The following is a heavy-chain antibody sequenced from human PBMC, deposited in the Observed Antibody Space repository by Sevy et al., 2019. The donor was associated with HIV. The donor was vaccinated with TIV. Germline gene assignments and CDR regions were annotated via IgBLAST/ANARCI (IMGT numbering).Heavy chain of an antibody. Sequence: SDTLSLTCTVSGGSISSSTYYWGWIRQPPGKGLEWIGNIYYSGSTYYNPSLRSRVTISVDTSNNQFSLRLSSVTAADTAVYFCARQVAARNMITSGGVIVPWSRGTYLSDSWGQGTPVTVSS. D-gene: IGHD3-16*02. CDR2: IYYSGST. V-gene: IGHV4-39*01. CDR3: ARQVAARNMITSGGVIVPWSRGTYLSDS. CDR1: GGSISSSTYY. J-gene: IGHJ4*02.